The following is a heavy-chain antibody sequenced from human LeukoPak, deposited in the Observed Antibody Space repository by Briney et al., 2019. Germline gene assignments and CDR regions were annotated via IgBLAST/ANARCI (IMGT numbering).Heavy chain of an antibody. V-gene: IGHV3-73*01. Sequence: GGSLKLSCAASGFTFSGSAMHWARQASGKGLEWVGRIRSKANSYATAYAASVKGRFTISRDDSKNTAYLQMNSLKTEDTAVYYCTSLSIAARPGADYMDVWGKGTTVTVSS. D-gene: IGHD6-6*01. J-gene: IGHJ6*03. CDR1: GFTFSGSA. CDR3: TSLSIAARPGADYMDV. CDR2: IRSKANSYAT.